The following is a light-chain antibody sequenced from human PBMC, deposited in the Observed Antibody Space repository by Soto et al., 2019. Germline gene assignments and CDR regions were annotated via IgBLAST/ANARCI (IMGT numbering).Light chain of an antibody. CDR3: PQLKSFPIP. CDR1: QGIANF. Sequence: IQLTQSPSSLSASVGDRVTISCRASQGIANFLAWYQQKPGKAPKLLIYGASTLQSGVPSRFSGSGSGTDFTLTISTLQPEDFATDYCPQLKSFPIPFGPRTKVDIK. V-gene: IGKV1-9*01. J-gene: IGKJ3*01. CDR2: GAS.